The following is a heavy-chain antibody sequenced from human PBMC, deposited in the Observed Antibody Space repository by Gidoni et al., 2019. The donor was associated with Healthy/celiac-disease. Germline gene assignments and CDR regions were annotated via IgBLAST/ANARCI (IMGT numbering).Heavy chain of an antibody. Sequence: QVQLAQSGAEVKKPGASVKVSSKASGYTFPGSYMHWVRQAPGQGLEWRGWINPNSGGTNYAQKFQGRVTMTRDTSISTAYMELSRLRSDDTAVYYCARPPEEYCSSTSCYIIDYWGQGTLVTVSS. V-gene: IGHV1-2*02. CDR2: INPNSGGT. D-gene: IGHD2-2*02. CDR3: ARPPEEYCSSTSCYIIDY. CDR1: GYTFPGSY. J-gene: IGHJ4*02.